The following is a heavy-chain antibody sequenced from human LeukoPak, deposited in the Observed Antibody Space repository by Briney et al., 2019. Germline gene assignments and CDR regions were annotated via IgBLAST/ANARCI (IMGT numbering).Heavy chain of an antibody. CDR1: GFTFSSYA. D-gene: IGHD1-26*01. V-gene: IGHV3-7*01. CDR2: IKPDGSLI. Sequence: GGSLRLSCAASGFTFSSYAMSWVRQAPGKGLEWVANIKPDGSLIYYVDSVKGRFTISRDNAKNSLYLQMNSLRAEDTAVYYCAKWELYSGFYYIDYWGQGTLATVSS. CDR3: AKWELYSGFYYIDY. J-gene: IGHJ4*02.